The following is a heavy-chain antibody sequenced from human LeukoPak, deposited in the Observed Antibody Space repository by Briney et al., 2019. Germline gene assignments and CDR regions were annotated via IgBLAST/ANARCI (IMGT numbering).Heavy chain of an antibody. Sequence: PSETLSLTCTVSGGSISSSSYYWGWIRQPPGKGLEWIGSIYYSGSTYYNPSLKSRVTISVDKSKNQFSLKLSSVTAADTAVYYCAPSPCSGDSCYRFDFWGQGTQVTVSS. CDR1: GGSISSSSYY. J-gene: IGHJ4*02. V-gene: IGHV4-39*07. CDR2: IYYSGST. CDR3: APSPCSGDSCYRFDF. D-gene: IGHD2-15*01.